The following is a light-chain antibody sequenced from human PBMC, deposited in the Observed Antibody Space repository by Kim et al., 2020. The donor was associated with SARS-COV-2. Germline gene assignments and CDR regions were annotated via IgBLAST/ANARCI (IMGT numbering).Light chain of an antibody. CDR1: SLRSYY. CDR2: GKN. Sequence: SSELTQDPAVSVALGQTVRITCQGDSLRSYYASWYQQKPGQAPVLVIYGKNNRPSGIPDRFSGSSSGNRASLTITGAQAEDEADYYCNSRDSSGPVVFGGGTQLTVL. J-gene: IGLJ2*01. CDR3: NSRDSSGPVV. V-gene: IGLV3-19*01.